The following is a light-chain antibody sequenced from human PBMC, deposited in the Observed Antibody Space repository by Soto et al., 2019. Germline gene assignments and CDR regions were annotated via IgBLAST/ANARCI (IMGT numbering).Light chain of an antibody. Sequence: EVVMTQSPDTLSVSPGERATLSCRASQSVSTYLAWYQQKPGQAPRLLIYDASNRVTGIPARFRGSGSGTDFTLTISSLEPDDFAVYYCQQRSNWQITFGQGTRLEIK. CDR1: QSVSTY. J-gene: IGKJ5*01. CDR2: DAS. CDR3: QQRSNWQIT. V-gene: IGKV3-11*01.